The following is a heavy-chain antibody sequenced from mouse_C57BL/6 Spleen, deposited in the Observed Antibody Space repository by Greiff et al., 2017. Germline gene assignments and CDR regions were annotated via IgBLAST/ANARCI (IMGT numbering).Heavy chain of an antibody. J-gene: IGHJ4*01. CDR3: ARSYCVGIYAMGY. CDR2: ILPGSGST. D-gene: IGHD1-1*02. V-gene: IGHV1-9*01. CDR1: GYTFTGYW. Sequence: QVQLQQSGAELMKPGASVKISCKATGYTFTGYWIEWVKQRPGHGLEWIGEILPGSGSTNYNEKFKGKATLTADTSSNTAYMQLSSLTTEDSAIYCSARSYCVGIYAMGYWGQGTSVTSAS.